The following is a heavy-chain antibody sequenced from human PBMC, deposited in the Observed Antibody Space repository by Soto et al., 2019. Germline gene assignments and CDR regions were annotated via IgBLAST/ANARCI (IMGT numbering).Heavy chain of an antibody. CDR3: ARDHRLAAAGQTGYFQH. V-gene: IGHV3-33*01. D-gene: IGHD6-13*01. Sequence: GGSLRLSCAASGFTFSSYGMHWVRQAPGKGLEWVAVIWYDGSNKYYADSVKGRFTISRDNSKNTLYLQMNSLRAEDTAVYYCARDHRLAAAGQTGYFQHWGQGTLVTVSS. CDR2: IWYDGSNK. J-gene: IGHJ1*01. CDR1: GFTFSSYG.